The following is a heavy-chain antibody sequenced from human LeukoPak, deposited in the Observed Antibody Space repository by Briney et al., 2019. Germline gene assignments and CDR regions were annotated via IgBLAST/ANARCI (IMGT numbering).Heavy chain of an antibody. CDR1: GLTFSSYS. V-gene: IGHV3-21*01. D-gene: IGHD5-12*01. Sequence: GGSLRLSCAASGLTFSSYSMNWVRQAPGKGLEWVSSISSSSSYIYYADSVKGRFTISRDNAKNSLYMQMNSLRAEDTAVYYCATVPPYSGSPYYYYMDVWGKGTTVTVSS. CDR2: ISSSSSYI. CDR3: ATVPPYSGSPYYYYMDV. J-gene: IGHJ6*03.